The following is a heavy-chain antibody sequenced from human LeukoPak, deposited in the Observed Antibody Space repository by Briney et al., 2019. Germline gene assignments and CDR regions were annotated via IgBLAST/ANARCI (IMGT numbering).Heavy chain of an antibody. CDR3: ARVVVDTIVDY. D-gene: IGHD5-12*01. J-gene: IGHJ4*02. CDR1: GYTFTSYG. V-gene: IGHV1-18*01. Sequence: ASVTVSFKASGYTFTSYGISWVRQAPGQGLEWMGWISAYNGNTNYAQKLQGRVTMTTDTSTSTAYMELRSLRSDDTAVYYCARVVVDTIVDYWGQGTLVTVSS. CDR2: ISAYNGNT.